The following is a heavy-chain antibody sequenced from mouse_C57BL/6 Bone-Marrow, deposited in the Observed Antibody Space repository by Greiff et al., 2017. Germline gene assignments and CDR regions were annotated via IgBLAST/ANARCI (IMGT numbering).Heavy chain of an antibody. CDR2: IDPENGDT. D-gene: IGHD6-5*01. CDR1: GFNIKDDY. V-gene: IGHV14-4*01. CDR3: TTGSLYYYAMDY. Sequence: EVQLVESGAELVRPGASVKLSCTASGFNIKDDYMHWVKQRPEQGLEWIGWIDPENGDTEYDSKFQGKATITADTSSNTAYLQLSSLTSEDTAVYYCTTGSLYYYAMDYWGQGTSVTVSS. J-gene: IGHJ4*01.